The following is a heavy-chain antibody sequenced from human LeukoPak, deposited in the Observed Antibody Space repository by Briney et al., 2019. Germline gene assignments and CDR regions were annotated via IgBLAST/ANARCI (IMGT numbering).Heavy chain of an antibody. CDR1: GYTFISYG. CDR2: ISGHSGNI. J-gene: IGHJ6*03. D-gene: IGHD2-2*01. V-gene: IGHV1-18*01. Sequence: ASVKVSCKASGYTFISYGISWVRQAPGQGLEWMGWISGHSGNINYAQKVQGRVTMTEDTSTDTAYMELSSLRSEDTAVYYCATRVPAATVKFYYYYYYMDVWGKGTTVTVSS. CDR3: ATRVPAATVKFYYYYYYMDV.